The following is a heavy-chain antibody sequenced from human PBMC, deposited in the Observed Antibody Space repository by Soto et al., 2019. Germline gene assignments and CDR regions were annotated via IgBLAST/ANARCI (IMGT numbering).Heavy chain of an antibody. CDR3: ARGIAAAGTPNFDY. CDR1: GLSFSGYY. V-gene: IGHV4-34*01. CDR2: INHSGST. D-gene: IGHD6-13*01. J-gene: IGHJ4*02. Sequence: SETLSLTCAVYGLSFSGYYWSWIRQPPGKGLEWIGEINHSGSTNYNPSLKSRVTISVDTSKNQFSLKLSSVTAADTAVYYCARGIAAAGTPNFDYWGQGTLVTVSS.